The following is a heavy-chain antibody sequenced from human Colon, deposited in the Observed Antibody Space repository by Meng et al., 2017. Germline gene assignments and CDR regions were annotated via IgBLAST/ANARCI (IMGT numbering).Heavy chain of an antibody. CDR1: GGSISSYY. CDR2: IYYSGST. D-gene: IGHD1-26*01. Sequence: SETLSLTCTVSGGSISSYYWSWIRQPPGKGLEWFGYIYYSGSTNYNPSLKSRVTISVDTSKNQFSLKLSTVTAADTAVYYCASGMGATAPDYWGQGTLVTVAS. J-gene: IGHJ4*02. CDR3: ASGMGATAPDY. V-gene: IGHV4-59*01.